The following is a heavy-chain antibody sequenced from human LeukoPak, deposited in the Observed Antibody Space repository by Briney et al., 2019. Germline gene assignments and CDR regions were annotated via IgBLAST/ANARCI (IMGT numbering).Heavy chain of an antibody. D-gene: IGHD4-11*01. Sequence: GGSLRLSCAASGFTFTTYWMSWVRQAPGKGPEWVANIKQDGTEKYYVDSVEGRFTISRDNAKNSLYLQMNSLRAEDTAVYYCATESGTTVTSIISSLADYWGQGTLVTVSS. CDR3: ATESGTTVTSIISSLADY. V-gene: IGHV3-7*01. J-gene: IGHJ4*02. CDR1: GFTFTTYW. CDR2: IKQDGTEK.